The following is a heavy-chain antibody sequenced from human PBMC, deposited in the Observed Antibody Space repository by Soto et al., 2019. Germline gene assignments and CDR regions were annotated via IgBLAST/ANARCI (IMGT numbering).Heavy chain of an antibody. Sequence: SETLSLTCAVSGYSISSGYYCGCIRQPPGKGLEWIGSIYHSGSTYYNPSLKSRVTISVDTSKNQFSLKLSSVTAADTAVYYCAKTTYYYDSSGYIVWGQGTLVTVSS. CDR2: IYHSGST. CDR1: GYSISSGYY. J-gene: IGHJ4*02. CDR3: AKTTYYYDSSGYIV. V-gene: IGHV4-38-2*01. D-gene: IGHD3-22*01.